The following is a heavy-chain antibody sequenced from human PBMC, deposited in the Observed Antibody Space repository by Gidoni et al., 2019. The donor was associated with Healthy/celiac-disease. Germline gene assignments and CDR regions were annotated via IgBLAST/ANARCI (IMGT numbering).Heavy chain of an antibody. J-gene: IGHJ4*02. Sequence: QVQLVASGGGVVRPGRSLRLSCAASGFTFSSYGLHWVRQAPGKGLEWVAVIWYDGSNKYYAASVKGRFTISRDNSKNPLYLQMNSLRAEDTAVYYCARGFGELLLDYWGQGTLVTVSS. V-gene: IGHV3-33*01. CDR3: ARGFGELLLDY. CDR2: IWYDGSNK. CDR1: GFTFSSYG. D-gene: IGHD3-10*01.